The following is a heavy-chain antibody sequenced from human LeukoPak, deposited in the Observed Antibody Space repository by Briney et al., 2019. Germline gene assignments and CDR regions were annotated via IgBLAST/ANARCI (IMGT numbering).Heavy chain of an antibody. J-gene: IGHJ3*02. CDR3: ARLSLEMATIGDAFDI. CDR2: IYYSGST. Sequence: PSETLSLTCTVSGGSISSYYWSWIRQPPGKGLEWIGYIYYSGSTNYNPSLKSRVTISVDTSKNQFSLKLSSVTAADTAVYYCARLSLEMATIGDAFDIWGQGTMVTVSS. V-gene: IGHV4-59*08. CDR1: GGSISSYY. D-gene: IGHD5-24*01.